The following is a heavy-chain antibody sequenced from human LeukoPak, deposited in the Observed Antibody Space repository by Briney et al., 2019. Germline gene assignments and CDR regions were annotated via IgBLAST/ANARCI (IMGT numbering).Heavy chain of an antibody. CDR1: GFTFSDYY. CDR2: ISSSGSTI. V-gene: IGHV3-11*01. J-gene: IGHJ4*02. Sequence: GGSLRPSCAASGFTFSDYYMSWIRQAPGKGLEWVSYISSSGSTIYYADSVKGRFTISRDNAKNSLYLQMNSLRAEDTAVYYCARGGWYGDYSSEGISFDYWGQGTLVTVSS. D-gene: IGHD4-17*01. CDR3: ARGGWYGDYSSEGISFDY.